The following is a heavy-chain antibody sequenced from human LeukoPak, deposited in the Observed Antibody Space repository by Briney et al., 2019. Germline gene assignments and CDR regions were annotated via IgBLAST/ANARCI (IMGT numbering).Heavy chain of an antibody. CDR1: GGSISSSSYY. CDR3: ARNLPPRSNLRYFDWPYGVPGPYFDY. CDR2: INHSGST. D-gene: IGHD3-9*01. J-gene: IGHJ4*02. V-gene: IGHV4-39*07. Sequence: PSETLSLTCTVSGGSISSSSYYWSWIRQPPGKGLEWIGEINHSGSTNYNPSLKSRVTISVDTSKNQFSLKLSSVTAADTAVYYCARNLPPRSNLRYFDWPYGVPGPYFDYWGQGTLVTVSS.